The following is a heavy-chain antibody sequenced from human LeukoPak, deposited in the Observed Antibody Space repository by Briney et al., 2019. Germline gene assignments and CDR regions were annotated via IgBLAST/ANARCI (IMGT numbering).Heavy chain of an antibody. V-gene: IGHV3-48*03. CDR3: ARFHDYSNYGRYYYYGMDV. D-gene: IGHD4-11*01. J-gene: IGHJ6*02. CDR1: GFTFSSYE. CDR2: ISSSGSTI. Sequence: PGGSLRLSCAASGFTFSSYEMNWVRQAPGKGLEWVSYISSSGSTIYYADSVKGRFTISRDNAKNSLYLQMNSQRAEDTAVYYCARFHDYSNYGRYYYYGMDVWGQGTTVTVSS.